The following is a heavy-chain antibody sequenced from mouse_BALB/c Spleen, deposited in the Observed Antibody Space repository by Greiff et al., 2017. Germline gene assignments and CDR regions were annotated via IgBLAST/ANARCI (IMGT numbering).Heavy chain of an antibody. CDR3: VRERHYYGSSYGDYFDY. J-gene: IGHJ2*01. D-gene: IGHD1-1*01. Sequence: QVQLQQSGPGLVAPSQSLSITCTVSGFSLTSYDISWIRQPPGKGLEWLGVIWTGGGTNYNSAFMSRLSISKDNSKSQVFLKMNSLQTDDTAIYYCVRERHYYGSSYGDYFDYWGQGTTLTVSS. CDR1: GFSLTSYD. V-gene: IGHV2-9-2*01. CDR2: IWTGGGT.